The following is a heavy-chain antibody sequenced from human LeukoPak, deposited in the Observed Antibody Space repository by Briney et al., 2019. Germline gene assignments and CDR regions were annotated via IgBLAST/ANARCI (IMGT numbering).Heavy chain of an antibody. CDR1: GYTFAGHY. Sequence: ASVKVSCKASGYTFAGHYIHWVRQAPGQGLEWMGWINPHSGATNRAQRFQGRVTMTSDTSISTAYMELSRLTSDDTAVYYRARPPYDILTGFSSGYYFYYMDVWGKGTTVTVSS. V-gene: IGHV1-2*02. D-gene: IGHD3-9*01. CDR3: ARPPYDILTGFSSGYYFYYMDV. J-gene: IGHJ6*03. CDR2: INPHSGAT.